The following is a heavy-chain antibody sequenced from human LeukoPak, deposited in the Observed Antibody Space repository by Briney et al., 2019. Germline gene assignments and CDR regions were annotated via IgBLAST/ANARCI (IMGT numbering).Heavy chain of an antibody. CDR1: GGFISSYY. D-gene: IGHD3-3*01. J-gene: IGHJ3*02. V-gene: IGHV4-4*09. Sequence: SETLSLTCTVSGGFISSYYWSWLRQPPGKGLEWIGYIYTSGSTNYNPSLKSRVTISVDTSKNQSSLKLSSVTAEDTVVYYGAGGVVIDAFDIWGQGTMVTVSS. CDR2: IYTSGST. CDR3: AGGVVIDAFDI.